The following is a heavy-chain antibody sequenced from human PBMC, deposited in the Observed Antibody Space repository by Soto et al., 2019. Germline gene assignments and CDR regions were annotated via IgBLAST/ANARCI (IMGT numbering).Heavy chain of an antibody. CDR3: ARQLYGSGSYSDY. CDR1: GYSFATYW. V-gene: IGHV5-51*01. CDR2: IYPADSDT. J-gene: IGHJ4*02. Sequence: PGESLKLSCKGSGYSFATYWIAWVRQMPGKGLEWMGIIYPADSDTRYSPSFQGQVTISADKSISTAYLQWSSLKASDTAMYYCARQLYGSGSYSDYWGQGTQVTVSS. D-gene: IGHD3-10*01.